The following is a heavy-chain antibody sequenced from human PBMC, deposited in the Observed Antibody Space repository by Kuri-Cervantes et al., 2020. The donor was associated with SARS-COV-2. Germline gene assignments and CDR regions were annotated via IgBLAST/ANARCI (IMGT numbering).Heavy chain of an antibody. CDR1: GFTFSSYW. CDR3: ARDPVTPGYYYYYYGMDV. J-gene: IGHJ6*02. V-gene: IGHV3-74*01. Sequence: GGSLRLSCAASGFTFSSYWMHWVRQAPGKGLVWVSRINSDGSSTSYADSVKGRFTISRDNAKNTLYLQMNSLRAEDTAVYYCARDPVTPGYYYYYYGMDVWGQGTTVTVSS. D-gene: IGHD4-23*01. CDR2: INSDGSST.